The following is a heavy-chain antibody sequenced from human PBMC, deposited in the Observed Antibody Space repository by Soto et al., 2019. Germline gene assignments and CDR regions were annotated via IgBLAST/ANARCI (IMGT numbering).Heavy chain of an antibody. V-gene: IGHV1-18*01. J-gene: IGHJ4*02. CDR3: ARGHEIPSIAARSPVDY. Sequence: QVQLVQSGAEVKKPGASVKVSCKASGYTFTSYGIIWVRQAPGQGREWMGWISAYSGNTNYAQKLQGRDTTTTDTYTSTAYMERRSLRSDDTAVYYFARGHEIPSIAARSPVDYWGQGTLVTASS. CDR2: ISAYSGNT. CDR1: GYTFTSYG. D-gene: IGHD6-6*01.